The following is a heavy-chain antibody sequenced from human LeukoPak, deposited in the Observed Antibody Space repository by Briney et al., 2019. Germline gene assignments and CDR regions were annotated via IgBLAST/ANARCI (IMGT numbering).Heavy chain of an antibody. CDR2: IISSGSTI. CDR1: GFTFSSYE. V-gene: IGHV3-48*03. J-gene: IGHJ6*02. CDR3: ARDSGFYYGSGSYYPSHYGMDV. D-gene: IGHD3-10*01. Sequence: GGSLRLSCAASGFTFSSYEINWVRQAPGKGLWWVSYIISSGSTIYYADSVKGRFTISRDNAKNSLYLQMNSLRAEDTAVYYCARDSGFYYGSGSYYPSHYGMDVWGQGTTVTVSS.